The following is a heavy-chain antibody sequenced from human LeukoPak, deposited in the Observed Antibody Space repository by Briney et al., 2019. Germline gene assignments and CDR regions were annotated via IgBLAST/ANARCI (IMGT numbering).Heavy chain of an antibody. V-gene: IGHV1-2*02. Sequence: GASVEVSCKASGYTFTGYYMHWVRQAPGQGLEWMGWINPNSGGTNYAQKFQGRVTMTRDTSISTAYMELSRLRSDDTAVYYCARGYSRFDVGFDYWGQGTLVTVSS. CDR2: INPNSGGT. D-gene: IGHD6-13*01. J-gene: IGHJ4*02. CDR3: ARGYSRFDVGFDY. CDR1: GYTFTGYY.